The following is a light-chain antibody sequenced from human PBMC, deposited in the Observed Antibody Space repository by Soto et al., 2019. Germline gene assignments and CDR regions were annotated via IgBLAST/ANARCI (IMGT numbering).Light chain of an antibody. Sequence: DIKMTQSPSTLSASVGNRVTISCRASQSISRWLAWYQQKPGKAPTLLIYDASSLESGVPSRFSGSGSGTEFTLTISSLQPDDVATYYCQQYLTYSSLTFGGGTKVDVK. CDR2: DAS. CDR3: QQYLTYSSLT. J-gene: IGKJ4*01. V-gene: IGKV1-5*01. CDR1: QSISRW.